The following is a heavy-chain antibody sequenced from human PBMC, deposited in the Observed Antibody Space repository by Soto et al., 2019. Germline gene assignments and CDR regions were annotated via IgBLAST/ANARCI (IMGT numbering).Heavy chain of an antibody. CDR3: VKLGYCSGGSCHTPEYYYGMDV. CDR1: GFTFSSYA. D-gene: IGHD2-15*01. V-gene: IGHV3-64D*06. CDR2: ISSNGGST. J-gene: IGHJ6*02. Sequence: LRLSCSASGFTFSSYAMHWVRQAPGKGLEYVSAISSNGGSTYYADSVKGRFTISRDNSKNTLYLQMSSLRAEDTAVYYCVKLGYCSGGSCHTPEYYYGMDVWGQGTTVTVSS.